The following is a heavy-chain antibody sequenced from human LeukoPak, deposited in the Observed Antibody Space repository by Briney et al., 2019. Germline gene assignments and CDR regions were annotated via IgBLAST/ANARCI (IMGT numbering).Heavy chain of an antibody. V-gene: IGHV1-18*01. J-gene: IGHJ5*02. CDR2: ISAYNGNT. CDR3: ARASSYYDNLTGQPRNWFDP. CDR1: GYTFTSYG. Sequence: ASVKVSCKASGYTFTSYGISWVRQAPGQGLEWMGWISAYNGNTDYAQKLQGRVTMTTDTSTSTAYMELRNLRSDDTAVYYCARASSYYDNLTGQPRNWFDPRGQGTPVTVSS. D-gene: IGHD3-9*01.